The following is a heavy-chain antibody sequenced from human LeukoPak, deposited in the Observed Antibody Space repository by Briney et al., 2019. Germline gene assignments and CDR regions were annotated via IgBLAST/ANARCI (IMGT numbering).Heavy chain of an antibody. CDR3: ARAQILEAFDN. Sequence: GASVKVSCKASGGTFSSYAISWVRQAPGQGLEWMGRIIPILGIANYAQKFQGRVTITADESTSTAYMELSSLRSEDTAVYYCARAQILEAFDNWGQGTMVTVSS. CDR1: GGTFSSYA. V-gene: IGHV1-69*04. D-gene: IGHD1-1*01. J-gene: IGHJ3*02. CDR2: IIPILGIA.